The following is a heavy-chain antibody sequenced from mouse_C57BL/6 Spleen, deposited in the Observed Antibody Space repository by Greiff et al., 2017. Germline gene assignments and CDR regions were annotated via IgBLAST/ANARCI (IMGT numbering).Heavy chain of an antibody. D-gene: IGHD4-1*01. CDR1: GYSFTGYY. CDR3: ARMGRDGDY. Sequence: EVKLLESGPELVKPGASVKISCKASGYSFTGYYMNWVKQSPEKSLEWIGEINPSTGGTTYNQKFKAKATLTVDKSSSTAYMQLKSLTSEDSAVYYCARMGRDGDYWGQGTTLTVSS. J-gene: IGHJ2*01. V-gene: IGHV1-42*01. CDR2: INPSTGGT.